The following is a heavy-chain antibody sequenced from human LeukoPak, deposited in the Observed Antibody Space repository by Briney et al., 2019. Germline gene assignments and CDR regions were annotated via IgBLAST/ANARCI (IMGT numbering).Heavy chain of an antibody. V-gene: IGHV1-2*02. CDR2: INPNSGGT. D-gene: IGHD2-2*01. Sequence: ASVKVSCKASGYTFTGYYMHWVRQAPGQGLERMGWINPNSGGTNYAQKFQGRVTMTRDTSISTAYMELSRLRSDDTAVYYCARADIVVVPSPDVWGKGTTVTVSS. J-gene: IGHJ6*04. CDR3: ARADIVVVPSPDV. CDR1: GYTFTGYY.